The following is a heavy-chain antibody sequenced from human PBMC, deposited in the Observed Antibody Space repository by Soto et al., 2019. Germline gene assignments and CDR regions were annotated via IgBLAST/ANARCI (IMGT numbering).Heavy chain of an antibody. CDR1: GGTFSSYT. D-gene: IGHD1-7*01. Sequence: GASVKVSCKASGGTFSSYTISWVRQAPGQGLEWMGRIIPILGIANYAQKFQGRVTITADKSTSTAYMELSSLRSEDTAVYYCARELGLDPIWFDPWGQGTLVTVSS. V-gene: IGHV1-69*02. CDR2: IIPILGIA. J-gene: IGHJ5*02. CDR3: ARELGLDPIWFDP.